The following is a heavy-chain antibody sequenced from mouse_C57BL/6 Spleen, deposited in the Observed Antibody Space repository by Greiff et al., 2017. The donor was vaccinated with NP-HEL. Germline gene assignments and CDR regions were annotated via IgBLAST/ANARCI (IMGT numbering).Heavy chain of an antibody. CDR2: ISYDGSN. V-gene: IGHV3-6*01. CDR1: GYSITSGYY. J-gene: IGHJ3*01. CDR3: AREDGYYPTWFAY. Sequence: EVKLQESGPGLVKPSQSLSLTCSVTGYSITSGYYWNWIRQFPGNKLEWMGYISYDGSNNYNPSLKNRISITRDTSKNQFFLKLNSVTTEDTATYYCAREDGYYPTWFAYGGQGTLVTVSA. D-gene: IGHD2-3*01.